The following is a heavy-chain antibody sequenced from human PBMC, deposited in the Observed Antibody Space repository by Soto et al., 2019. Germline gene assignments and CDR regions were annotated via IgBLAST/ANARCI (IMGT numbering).Heavy chain of an antibody. D-gene: IGHD5-18*01. CDR2: ISSRGSTI. Sequence: QVQLVESGGGLVRPGGSLRLSCSGSGFTFSDYYMSRIRQAPGKGLEWVSYISSRGSTIYYTDSVKGRFTISRDNAKDSLFLQMNTLRDEDTALYYCARAFRGYSNAWDVWGKGTTVTVSS. J-gene: IGHJ6*04. CDR1: GFTFSDYY. V-gene: IGHV3-11*01. CDR3: ARAFRGYSNAWDV.